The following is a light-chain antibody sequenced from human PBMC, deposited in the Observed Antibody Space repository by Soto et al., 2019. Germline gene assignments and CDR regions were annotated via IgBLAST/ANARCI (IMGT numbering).Light chain of an antibody. Sequence: QSVLTQPPSVSGAPGQRVTISCTGSSSNIGAGYDVHWYQQLPGAAPKLLIYGNSNRPAGVPDRFSGSTSGTSASLAITGLQAEDEADYYCQSYDISLNVVLFGGGTKLTVL. CDR1: SSNIGAGYD. CDR3: QSYDISLNVVL. CDR2: GNS. J-gene: IGLJ2*01. V-gene: IGLV1-40*01.